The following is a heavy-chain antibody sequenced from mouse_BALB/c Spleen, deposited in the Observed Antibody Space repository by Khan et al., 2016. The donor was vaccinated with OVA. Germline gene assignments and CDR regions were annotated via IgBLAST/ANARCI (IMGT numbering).Heavy chain of an antibody. V-gene: IGHV1S81*02. CDR1: GYTSTSYY. CDR2: INPSNGGT. Sequence: QVQLQQPGAELVKPGASVKLSCKASGYTSTSYYIYWVKQRPGQGLEWIGGINPSNGGTYFNEKFESKATLTVDKSSSTAFMQVSSLTSEDSAVYYCTRSGWAAFAYWGQGTLVTVSA. J-gene: IGHJ3*01. D-gene: IGHD1-1*02. CDR3: TRSGWAAFAY.